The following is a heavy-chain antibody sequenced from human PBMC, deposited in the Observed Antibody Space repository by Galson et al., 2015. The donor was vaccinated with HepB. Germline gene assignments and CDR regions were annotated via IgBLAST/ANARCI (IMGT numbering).Heavy chain of an antibody. V-gene: IGHV3-23*01. D-gene: IGHD3-10*01. J-gene: IGHJ4*02. CDR1: RFTFSTYA. Sequence: SLRLSCAASRFTFSTYAMSWVRQAPGKGLEWDSAISGSGGSTYYADSVKGRFTISRDNSKNTLYLQMNNLRAEDTAVYYCAKDHYYYGSGSYDYWGQGTLVTVSS. CDR2: ISGSGGST. CDR3: AKDHYYYGSGSYDY.